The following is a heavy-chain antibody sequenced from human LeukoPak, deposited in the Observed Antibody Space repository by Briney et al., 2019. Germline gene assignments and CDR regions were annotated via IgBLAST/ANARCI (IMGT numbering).Heavy chain of an antibody. D-gene: IGHD2-8*01. J-gene: IGHJ4*02. V-gene: IGHV3-23*01. CDR2: ISSSGDNT. CDR1: GFVFPTYA. Sequence: GGSLRLSCAASGFVFPTYAMGWVRQAPGKGLEWVSAISSSGDNTYYADSVKGQFTISRDNSKNTLDLQMNSLRAEDTAMYHCAKVKALDAVASYFDYWGQGTLVTVSS. CDR3: AKVKALDAVASYFDY.